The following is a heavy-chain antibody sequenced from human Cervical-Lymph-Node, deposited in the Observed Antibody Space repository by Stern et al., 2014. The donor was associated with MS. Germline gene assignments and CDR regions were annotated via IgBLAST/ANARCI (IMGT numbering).Heavy chain of an antibody. D-gene: IGHD3-10*01. J-gene: IGHJ4*02. CDR2: IIPLMGTA. CDR3: ARDVTMGTSD. Sequence: VQLVESGSEVKTPGSSVKVSCKASGGTFSTSDLNWVRQAPGDGLEWMGGIIPLMGTAKFAPKLQGRFTINADGSTSTVYMELSNLGSDDTAIYYCARDVTMGTSDWGQGTLVTVSS. V-gene: IGHV1-69*01. CDR1: GGTFSTSD.